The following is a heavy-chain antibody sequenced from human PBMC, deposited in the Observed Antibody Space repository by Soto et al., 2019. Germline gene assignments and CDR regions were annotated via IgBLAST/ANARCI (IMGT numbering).Heavy chain of an antibody. CDR3: ARDLGLIWFDP. CDR1: GYTFSSYG. J-gene: IGHJ5*02. V-gene: IGHV1-18*01. Sequence: QVQLVQSGAEVKKTGASVKVSCKASGYTFSSYGISWVRQAPGQGLEWMAWISVYNGNTNDAQKFQGRVTMTTDTSTNTAYMELRSLRSDDTAVYYCARDLGLIWFDPWGRGTLVTVSS. D-gene: IGHD3-16*01. CDR2: ISVYNGNT.